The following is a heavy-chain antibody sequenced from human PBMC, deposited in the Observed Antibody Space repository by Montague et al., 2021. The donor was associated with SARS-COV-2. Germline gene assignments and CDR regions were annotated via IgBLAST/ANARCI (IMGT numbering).Heavy chain of an antibody. CDR1: GFTFSSYA. J-gene: IGHJ6*03. Sequence: SLRLSCAASGFTFSSYAMHWVRQAPGKGLEWVAVISYDGSNKYYXXSLKVRFTISGDNSKNTLYLQMNSLRAEDTAVYYCARDSSYYDFWSGYFSPPSHYYYYYMDVWGKGTTVTVSS. CDR2: ISYDGSNK. CDR3: ARDSSYYDFWSGYFSPPSHYYYYYMDV. V-gene: IGHV3-30*04. D-gene: IGHD3-3*01.